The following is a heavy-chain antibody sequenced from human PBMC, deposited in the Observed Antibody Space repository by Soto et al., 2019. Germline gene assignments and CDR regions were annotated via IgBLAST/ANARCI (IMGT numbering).Heavy chain of an antibody. CDR2: IYYSGST. D-gene: IGHD2-15*01. CDR3: ASQLLREYFDY. CDR1: GGSISSSSYY. Sequence: SETLSLTCTVSGGSISSSSYYWGWIRQPPGKGLEWIGGIYYSGSTYYNPSLKSRVTISVDTSKNQFSLKLSSVTAADTAVYYCASQLLREYFDYWGQGTLVTVSS. J-gene: IGHJ4*02. V-gene: IGHV4-39*01.